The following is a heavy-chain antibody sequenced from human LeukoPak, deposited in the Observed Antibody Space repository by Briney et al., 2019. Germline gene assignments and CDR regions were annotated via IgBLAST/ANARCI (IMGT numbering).Heavy chain of an antibody. CDR3: ARDLTTVAPDYYYYGMDV. V-gene: IGHV3-66*01. D-gene: IGHD4-23*01. CDR1: GFTVSSNY. CDR2: IYSGGST. Sequence: PGGSLRLSCAASGFTVSSNYMSWVRQAPGKGLEWVSVIYSGGSTYYADSVKGRFTISRDNSKNTLYLQMNSLRAEDTAVYYCARDLTTVAPDYYYYGMDVWGQGTTVTVSS. J-gene: IGHJ6*02.